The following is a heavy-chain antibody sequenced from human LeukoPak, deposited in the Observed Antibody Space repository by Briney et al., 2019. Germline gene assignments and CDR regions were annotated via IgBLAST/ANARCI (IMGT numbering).Heavy chain of an antibody. CDR1: GDSISSGSFY. J-gene: IGHJ4*02. CDR3: AGEGYFDWLFLY. Sequence: SQTLSLTCTVYGDSISSGSFYWSWIRQSAGKGLEWIGRVHTSGGTDYNPSLKSRVTISVDTSKNQFSLKLSSVTAADTAVYYCAGEGYFDWLFLYWGQGTLVTVSS. V-gene: IGHV4-61*02. CDR2: VHTSGGT. D-gene: IGHD3-9*01.